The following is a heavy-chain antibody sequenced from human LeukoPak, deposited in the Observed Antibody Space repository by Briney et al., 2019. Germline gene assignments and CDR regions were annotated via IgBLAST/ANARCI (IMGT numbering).Heavy chain of an antibody. Sequence: ASVKVSCKASGGTFSSYAISWVRQAPGQGLEWMGGIIPIFGTANYAQKFQGRVTITADESTSTAYMELSSLRSEDTAVYYCASGLNSYGFYYYYMDVWGKGTTVTVSS. CDR2: IIPIFGTA. CDR3: ASGLNSYGFYYYYMDV. J-gene: IGHJ6*03. V-gene: IGHV1-69*13. D-gene: IGHD5-18*01. CDR1: GGTFSSYA.